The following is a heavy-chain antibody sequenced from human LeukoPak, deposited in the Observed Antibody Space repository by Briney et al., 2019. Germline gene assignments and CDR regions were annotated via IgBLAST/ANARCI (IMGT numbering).Heavy chain of an antibody. J-gene: IGHJ4*02. CDR1: GGTFSSYA. V-gene: IGHV1-69*05. D-gene: IGHD3-22*01. CDR2: IIPIFGTA. Sequence: SVKVSCKASGGTFSSYAISWVRQAPGQGLEWMGGIIPIFGTANYAQKFQGRVTITTDESTSTAYMELSSLRSDDTAVYYCARTYSSGYYYVPTFDYWGQGTLVTVSS. CDR3: ARTYSSGYYYVPTFDY.